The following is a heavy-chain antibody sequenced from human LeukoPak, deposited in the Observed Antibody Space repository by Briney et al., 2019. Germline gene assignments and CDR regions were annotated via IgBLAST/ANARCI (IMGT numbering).Heavy chain of an antibody. V-gene: IGHV3-23*01. D-gene: IGHD1-26*01. CDR1: GFNFSTYW. CDR2: ISGSGAST. Sequence: GGSLRLSCAASGFNFSTYWMSWVRQAPGKGLEWISGISGSGASTYYADSVKGRFTISRDDSRNTLYLQMNSLRGDDTAVYYCAKDVGKWESLHFFDYWGQGTLVTVSS. CDR3: AKDVGKWESLHFFDY. J-gene: IGHJ4*02.